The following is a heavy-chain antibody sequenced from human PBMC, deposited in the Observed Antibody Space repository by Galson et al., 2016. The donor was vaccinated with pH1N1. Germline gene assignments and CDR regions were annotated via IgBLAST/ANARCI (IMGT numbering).Heavy chain of an antibody. CDR2: FNPDNGNT. Sequence: IHWVRQAPGETLEWMGWFNPDNGNTKYSQRFQGRVTFTRDTSATTAYMEMSSLRSEDTAVYYCARDDYGRYFDYWGQGTLVTVSS. CDR3: ARDDYGRYFDY. D-gene: IGHD3-16*01. V-gene: IGHV1-3*01. J-gene: IGHJ4*02.